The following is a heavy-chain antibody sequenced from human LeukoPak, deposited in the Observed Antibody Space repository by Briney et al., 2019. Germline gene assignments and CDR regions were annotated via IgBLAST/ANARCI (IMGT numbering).Heavy chain of an antibody. CDR2: IWYDGSNK. Sequence: GRSLRLSCAASGFTFSTYGMHWVRQAPGKGLEWVAVIWYDGSNKYYADSVKGRFTISRDNSKNTLSLQMNSLGAEDTAVYYCARAVGPFDIWGQGTIVTVSS. CDR1: GFTFSTYG. CDR3: ARAVGPFDI. V-gene: IGHV3-33*01. J-gene: IGHJ3*02.